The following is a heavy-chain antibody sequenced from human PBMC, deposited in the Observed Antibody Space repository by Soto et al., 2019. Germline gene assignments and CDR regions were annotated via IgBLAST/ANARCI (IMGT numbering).Heavy chain of an antibody. D-gene: IGHD2-2*01. CDR2: IYYSGST. J-gene: IGHJ6*02. V-gene: IGHV4-31*03. Sequence: QVQLQESGPGLVKPSQTLSLTCTVSGGSISSGGYYWSWIRQHPGKGLEWIGYIYYSGSTYYNPSLKSRVTISVDTSKNQFSLKLSSVTAADTAVYYCARGKDCSSTSCYLGYYYYGMDVWGQGTTVTVSS. CDR3: ARGKDCSSTSCYLGYYYYGMDV. CDR1: GGSISSGGYY.